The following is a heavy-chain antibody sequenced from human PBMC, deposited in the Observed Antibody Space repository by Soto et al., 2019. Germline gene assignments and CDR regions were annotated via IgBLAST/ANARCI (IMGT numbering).Heavy chain of an antibody. V-gene: IGHV3-23*01. D-gene: IGHD2-2*01. J-gene: IGHJ4*02. Sequence: EVQLLESGGGLVQPGGSLRLSCAASGFTFNNYAMNWVRQTPGKGLEWVSSIINIGTNTYYADSVKGRFTISRDNSKNTLYLQMNSLRAEDTAIYYCAKGHLGSCSGTRCQHFDYWGQGALLTVSS. CDR2: IINIGTNT. CDR1: GFTFNNYA. CDR3: AKGHLGSCSGTRCQHFDY.